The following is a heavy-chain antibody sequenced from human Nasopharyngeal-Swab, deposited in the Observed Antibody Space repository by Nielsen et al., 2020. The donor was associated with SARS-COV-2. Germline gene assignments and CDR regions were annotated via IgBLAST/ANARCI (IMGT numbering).Heavy chain of an antibody. D-gene: IGHD6-13*01. J-gene: IGHJ6*03. CDR2: IIPILGIA. CDR3: ATGSWGATGYYYMDV. Sequence: SVKVSCKASGGTFSSYAISWVRQAPGQGLEWMGRIIPILGIANYAQKFQGRVTMTEDTSTDTAYMELSSLRSEDTAVYYCATGSWGATGYYYMDVWGKGTTVTVSS. V-gene: IGHV1-69*04. CDR1: GGTFSSYA.